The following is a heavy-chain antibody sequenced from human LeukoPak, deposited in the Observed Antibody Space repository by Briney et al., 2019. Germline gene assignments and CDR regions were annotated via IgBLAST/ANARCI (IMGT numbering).Heavy chain of an antibody. CDR1: GYTFTSYG. CDR2: ISAYNGNT. Sequence: ASVKVSCKASGYTFTSYGISWVRQAPGQGLGWMGWISAYNGNTNYAQKLQGRGTMTTDTSTSTAYMELRSLRSDAPAVYYCPRAIGSSGYYPHWGQGTLVTVSS. V-gene: IGHV1-18*01. CDR3: PRAIGSSGYYPH. J-gene: IGHJ4*02. D-gene: IGHD3-22*01.